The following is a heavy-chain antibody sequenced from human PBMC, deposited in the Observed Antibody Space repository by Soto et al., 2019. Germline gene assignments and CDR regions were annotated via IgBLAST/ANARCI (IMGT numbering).Heavy chain of an antibody. CDR1: GGTFSSYT. CDR3: AREFRVATYSH. V-gene: IGHV1-69*13. CDR2: IVPVFSST. D-gene: IGHD5-12*01. Sequence: SVKVSCKTSGGTFSSYTISWIRQAPGQGLEWMGGIVPVFSSTNYAQKFQDRVTITADESTSTAYLELSGLRSDDTAVYYCAREFRVATYSHWGQGTLVTVSS. J-gene: IGHJ4*01.